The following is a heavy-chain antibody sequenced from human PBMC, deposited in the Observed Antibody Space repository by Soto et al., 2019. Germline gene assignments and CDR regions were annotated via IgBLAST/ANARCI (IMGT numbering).Heavy chain of an antibody. D-gene: IGHD5-18*01. CDR2: VSHDGRNK. Sequence: VQLVESGGGVVQPGRSLTLSCAAPEFTFSIYGMHWVRQAPGKGPEWVAVVSHDGRNKYYGDSVKGRFSVSREESKNTVFLQMNSLRVEDNAVSYCAKDRSGYGYDGMEVWGQGTMVTVSS. J-gene: IGHJ6*02. CDR3: AKDRSGYGYDGMEV. V-gene: IGHV3-30*18. CDR1: EFTFSIYG.